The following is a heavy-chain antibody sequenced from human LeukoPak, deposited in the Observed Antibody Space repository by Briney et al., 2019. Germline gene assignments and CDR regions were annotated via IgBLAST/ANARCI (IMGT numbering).Heavy chain of an antibody. CDR3: AREGYDFWSGYYPYYFDY. V-gene: IGHV3-66*01. CDR2: IYSGGST. J-gene: IGHJ4*02. D-gene: IGHD3-3*01. Sequence: GSLRLSCAASGFTVSSNYMSWVRQAPGKGLEWVSVIYSGGSTYYADSVRGRSTISRDNSKNTLYLQMNSLRAEDTAVYYCAREGYDFWSGYYPYYFDYWGQGTLVTVSS. CDR1: GFTVSSNY.